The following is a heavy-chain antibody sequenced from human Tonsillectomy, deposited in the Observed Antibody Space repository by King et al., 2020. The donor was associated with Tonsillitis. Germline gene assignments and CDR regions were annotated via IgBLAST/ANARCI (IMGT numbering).Heavy chain of an antibody. V-gene: IGHV4-39*01. CDR1: GGSISSSSYY. CDR2: IYYSGST. D-gene: IGHD3-9*01. Sequence: QLQESGPGLVKPSETLSLTCTVSGGSISSSSYYWGWIRQPPGKGLEWIGSIYYSGSTYYNPALKSRVIISVETSKNQFSLNLSSVTAADTAMYYCARITYYDILTTYFGDVWGKGTTVTVSS. J-gene: IGHJ6*04. CDR3: ARITYYDILTTYFGDV.